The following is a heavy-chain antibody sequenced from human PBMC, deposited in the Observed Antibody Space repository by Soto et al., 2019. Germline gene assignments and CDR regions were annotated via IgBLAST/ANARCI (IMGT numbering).Heavy chain of an antibody. D-gene: IGHD1-7*01. J-gene: IGHJ4*02. V-gene: IGHV3-30*18. CDR3: AKVLYYGELFH. CDR2: ISYDGSNK. CDR1: GFTCGRDG. Sequence: PGGSPRLSCAASGFTCGRDGMHWVGQAPGKGLEWVAVISYDGSNKYYADSVKGRFTISRDNSKNTLYLQMNSLRAEDTAVYYCAKVLYYGELFHWGQGTLVTVSS.